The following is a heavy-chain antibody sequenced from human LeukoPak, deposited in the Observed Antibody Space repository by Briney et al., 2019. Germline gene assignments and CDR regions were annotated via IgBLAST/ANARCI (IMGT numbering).Heavy chain of an antibody. CDR1: GFSVTSSH. V-gene: IGHV3-66*01. CDR3: ARESAPHHGLDY. J-gene: IGHJ4*02. D-gene: IGHD5-24*01. CDR2: IYSGGNT. Sequence: GGSLRLSCAASGFSVTSSHMSWVRQAPGKGLEWVSNIYSGGNTDYAGSMQGRFAISRDNSKNTLYLQMNSLRPEDTAVYYCARESAPHHGLDYWGQGTLVTVSS.